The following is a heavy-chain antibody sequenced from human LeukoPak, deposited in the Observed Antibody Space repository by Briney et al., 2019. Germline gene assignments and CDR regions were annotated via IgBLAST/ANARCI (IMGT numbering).Heavy chain of an antibody. J-gene: IGHJ4*02. CDR3: AREANYYGSGSYFEGTFDH. CDR1: GGSISSYY. CDR2: IYYSGST. Sequence: PSETLSLTCTVSGGSISSYYWSWIRQPPGKGLEWIGYIYYSGSTNYNPSLKSRVTISVDTSKNQFSLKLSSVTAADTAIYYCAREANYYGSGSYFEGTFDHWGQGSLVIVSS. D-gene: IGHD3-10*01. V-gene: IGHV4-59*01.